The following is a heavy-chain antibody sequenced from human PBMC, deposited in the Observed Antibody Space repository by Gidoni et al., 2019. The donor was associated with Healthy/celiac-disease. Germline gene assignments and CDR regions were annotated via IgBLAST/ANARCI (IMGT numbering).Heavy chain of an antibody. CDR1: GGSFSGYY. V-gene: IGHV4-34*01. D-gene: IGHD6-6*01. CDR3: ARVGGYSSSRWFDP. J-gene: IGHJ5*02. CDR2: INHSGST. Sequence: QVQLQQWGAGLLKPSATLSITCDVYGGSFSGYYWSWIRQPPGKGLEWIGEINHSGSTNYNPSLKSRVTISVDTSKNQFSLKLSSVTAADTAVYYCARVGGYSSSRWFDPWGQGTLVTVSS.